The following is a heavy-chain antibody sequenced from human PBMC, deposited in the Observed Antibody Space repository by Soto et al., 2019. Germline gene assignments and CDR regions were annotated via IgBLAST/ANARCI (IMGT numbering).Heavy chain of an antibody. D-gene: IGHD6-13*01. Sequence: ASVKVSCKAPGYTFFNYGITWVRQAPGQGLEWMGWISAYNGNRNYGQKFQGRVTMTTDTSTSTAYMELKALRSDDTAVYFCARSPIAETGILAYWGQGTLVTVSS. J-gene: IGHJ4*02. CDR1: GYTFFNYG. CDR2: ISAYNGNR. V-gene: IGHV1-18*04. CDR3: ARSPIAETGILAY.